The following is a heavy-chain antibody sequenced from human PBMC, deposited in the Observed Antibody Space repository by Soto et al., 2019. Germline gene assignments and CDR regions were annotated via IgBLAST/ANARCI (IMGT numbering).Heavy chain of an antibody. Sequence: GGSLRLSCAASGFSITYYNMNWVRQTAGKGPEWISYISSSGTVTNYADSVKGRFTISRDNAKNSLYLQMNSLRDEDTAVYYCTRELNNNDLWGQGT. D-gene: IGHD1-20*01. CDR2: ISSSGTVT. V-gene: IGHV3-48*02. CDR3: TRELNNNDL. CDR1: GFSITYYN. J-gene: IGHJ5*02.